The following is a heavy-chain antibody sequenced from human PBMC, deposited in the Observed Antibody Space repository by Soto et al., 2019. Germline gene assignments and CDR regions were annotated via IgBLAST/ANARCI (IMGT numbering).Heavy chain of an antibody. J-gene: IGHJ4*02. CDR1: GGYISSYY. Sequence: SETLSLTCTVSGGYISSYYWSWIRQPPGKGLQWIGEIYHSGSSKYNPSLKSRVIISVDKSKNQFSLKVSSVTAADTAVYYCARGETQKQRDHWGQGTLVTVSS. CDR3: ARGETQKQRDH. D-gene: IGHD6-25*01. V-gene: IGHV4-59*12. CDR2: IYHSGSS.